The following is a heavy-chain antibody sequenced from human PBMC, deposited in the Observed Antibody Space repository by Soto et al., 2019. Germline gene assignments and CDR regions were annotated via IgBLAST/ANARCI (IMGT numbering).Heavy chain of an antibody. D-gene: IGHD2-15*01. V-gene: IGHV1-2*02. J-gene: IGHJ6*02. CDR1: GYTFTGYY. Sequence: QVQLVQSGAEVKKPGASVKVSCKASGYTFTGYYMHWVRQAPGQGLEWMGWINPNSGGTNYAQKFQGRVTMTRDTSISTAYMELSRLRSDDTAAYYCARDLGYCSGGSCQGAYYYYGMDVWGQGTTVTVSS. CDR2: INPNSGGT. CDR3: ARDLGYCSGGSCQGAYYYYGMDV.